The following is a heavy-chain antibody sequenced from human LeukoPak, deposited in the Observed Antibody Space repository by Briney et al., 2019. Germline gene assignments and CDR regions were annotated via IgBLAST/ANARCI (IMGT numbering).Heavy chain of an antibody. Sequence: SETLSLTCTVSGGSISSSSYYWGWIRQPPGKGLEWIGSIYYSGSTYYNPSLKSRVTISVDTSKNQFSLKLSSVTAADTAVYYCARVSGYDRSLFDYWGQGTLVTVSS. CDR3: ARVSGYDRSLFDY. J-gene: IGHJ4*02. V-gene: IGHV4-39*07. CDR1: GGSISSSSYY. D-gene: IGHD5-12*01. CDR2: IYYSGST.